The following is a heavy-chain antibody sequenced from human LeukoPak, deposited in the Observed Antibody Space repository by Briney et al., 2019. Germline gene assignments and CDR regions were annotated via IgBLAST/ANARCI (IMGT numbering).Heavy chain of an antibody. J-gene: IGHJ4*02. V-gene: IGHV3-48*02. D-gene: IGHD1-1*01. Sequence: PGGSLRLACEASGFTFRTYRMNWVGQPPGKGLEWVSYISPGSITIYDADSVKSRITITRHNAKNSLYRQMNSLRDEDTGVYYCATGVDYWGEGTLVTVSS. CDR3: ATGVDY. CDR2: ISPGSITI. CDR1: GFTFRTYR.